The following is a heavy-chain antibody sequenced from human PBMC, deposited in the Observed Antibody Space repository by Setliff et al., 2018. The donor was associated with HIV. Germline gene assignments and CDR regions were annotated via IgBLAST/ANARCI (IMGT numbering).Heavy chain of an antibody. J-gene: IGHJ4*02. Sequence: GSLRLSCAASGFTFSEYNMNWVRQAPGKGLEWLSDISRSGSIHYADSVKGRFTISRDNAKTSLHLQMNSLRDEDTAVYYCAKDRNDFCCFDHWGQGTLVTVSS. V-gene: IGHV3-48*02. CDR3: AKDRNDFCCFDH. D-gene: IGHD3-3*01. CDR1: GFTFSEYN. CDR2: ISRSGSI.